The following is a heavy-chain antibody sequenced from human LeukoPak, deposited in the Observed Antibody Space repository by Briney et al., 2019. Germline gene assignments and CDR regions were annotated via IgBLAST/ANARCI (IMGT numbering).Heavy chain of an antibody. Sequence: GGSLRPSCTASGFTFSSVWMSWVRQAPGKGLQWVGRIRKTADGGTADYAAPVQGRFSISRDDSKKTLYLQMNSLKTEDTAVYYCTTGGSTAGNWGQGTLVTVSS. CDR3: TTGGSTAGN. CDR2: IRKTADGGTA. CDR1: GFTFSSVW. J-gene: IGHJ4*02. V-gene: IGHV3-15*01.